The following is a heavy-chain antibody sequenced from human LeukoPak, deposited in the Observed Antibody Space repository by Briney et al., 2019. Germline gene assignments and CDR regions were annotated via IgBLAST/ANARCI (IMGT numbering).Heavy chain of an antibody. V-gene: IGHV3-23*05. J-gene: IGHJ3*01. Sequence: PGGSLRLSCAASGFTFSSYAMSWVRQAPGKGLEWVSSIKSTGSSTYYGDAVKGRFTISRDNSENTVYLQMHSLRAEDTALYYCAKDRREGYPRDSFDVWGRGTAVTVSS. D-gene: IGHD5-24*01. CDR2: IKSTGSST. CDR3: AKDRREGYPRDSFDV. CDR1: GFTFSSYA.